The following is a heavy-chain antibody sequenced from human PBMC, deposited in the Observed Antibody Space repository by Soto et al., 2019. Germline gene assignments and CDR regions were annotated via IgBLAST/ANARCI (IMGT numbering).Heavy chain of an antibody. J-gene: IGHJ4*02. CDR3: ARESCTSTSCQFDY. V-gene: IGHV3-21*01. CDR2: ISSSSSYI. D-gene: IGHD2-2*01. Sequence: KSGGSLRLSCAASGFTFSSYSMNWVRQAPGKGLEWVSSISSSSSYIYYADSVKGRFTISRDNAKNPLYLQMNSLRAEDTAVYYCARESCTSTSCQFDYWGQGTLVTVSS. CDR1: GFTFSSYS.